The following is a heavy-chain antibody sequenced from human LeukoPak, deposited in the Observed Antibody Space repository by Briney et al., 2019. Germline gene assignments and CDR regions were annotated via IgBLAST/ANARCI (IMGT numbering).Heavy chain of an antibody. J-gene: IGHJ4*02. CDR2: IAGSDGFT. V-gene: IGHV3-23*01. CDR3: VRSLDY. CDR1: GFPFSSYA. Sequence: HPGGSLRLSCAASGFPFSSYAMNWVRQAPGKGLEWVSVIAGSDGFTQYADSVKGRFTISRDNSKNTVYLQMNRLRVEDTALYYCVRSLDYRGQGTLVTVSS.